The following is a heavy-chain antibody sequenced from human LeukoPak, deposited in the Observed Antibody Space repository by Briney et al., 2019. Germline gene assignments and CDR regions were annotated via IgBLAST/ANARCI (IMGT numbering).Heavy chain of an antibody. Sequence: GASVKVSCKASGYTFTGYYIHWVRQAPGQGLEWMGWINPDSGGTNYAQKFQGRVTMTRDTSISTAYMELRSLRSDDTAVYYCARDLRPRTDIVGATTTDYWGQGTLVTVSS. V-gene: IGHV1-2*02. CDR2: INPDSGGT. J-gene: IGHJ4*02. CDR3: ARDLRPRTDIVGATTTDY. CDR1: GYTFTGYY. D-gene: IGHD1-26*01.